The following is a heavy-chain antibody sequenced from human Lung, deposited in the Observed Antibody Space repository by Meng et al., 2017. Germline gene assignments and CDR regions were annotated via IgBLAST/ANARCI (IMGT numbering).Heavy chain of an antibody. CDR2: IYNSGST. CDR1: GSSISSSNYD. Sequence: QVQLKESDPDLVKPSKTLSLTFTVSGSSISSSNYDWSGIRQPPGKGLEWSGHIYNSGSTYYNPSLKSRITISVDTSKNQFSLKLSSVTAADTAVYYCARGQKGYFDLWGRGTLVTVSS. CDR3: ARGQKGYFDL. V-gene: IGHV4-30-4*01. J-gene: IGHJ2*01.